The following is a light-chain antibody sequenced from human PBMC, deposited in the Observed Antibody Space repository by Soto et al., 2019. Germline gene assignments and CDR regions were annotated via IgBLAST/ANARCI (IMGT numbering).Light chain of an antibody. Sequence: DIQMTQSPSTLSASVGDRVTITCRASQNIDNWLAWYQQKPGKAPKLLIYMASSLESGVPSRFSGSGSGTEFTLTISSLQPDDFATYYCQQYNSYSRTFGQGTKLEIK. CDR3: QQYNSYSRT. V-gene: IGKV1-5*03. J-gene: IGKJ2*01. CDR1: QNIDNW. CDR2: MAS.